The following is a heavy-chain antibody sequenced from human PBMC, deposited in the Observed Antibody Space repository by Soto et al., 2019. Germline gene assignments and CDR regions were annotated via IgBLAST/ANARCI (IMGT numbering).Heavy chain of an antibody. CDR3: ARRYGPGFDY. J-gene: IGHJ4*02. CDR1: GGSISSYY. V-gene: IGHV4-59*08. D-gene: IGHD4-17*01. Sequence: PSGTLSLTCTVSGGSISSYYWSWIRQPPGKGLEWIGYIYYSGSTNYNPSLKSRVTISVDMSKNQFSLKLSSVTAADTAVYYCARRYGPGFDYWGQGTLVTVS. CDR2: IYYSGST.